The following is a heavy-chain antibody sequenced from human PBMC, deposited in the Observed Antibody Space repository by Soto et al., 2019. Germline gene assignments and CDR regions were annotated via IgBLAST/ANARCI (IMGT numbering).Heavy chain of an antibody. Sequence: QVQLVQSGTEVKKPGASVKVSCKASGYTFTTHYMHWVRQAPGQGLEWMGIINPSGGRTTYALKFQGRVTMTSDTSTNTVYVELTRLRSEDTAIYFCARAGENYGSGTFSPPLRYYFNSWGQGTLGTVSS. D-gene: IGHD3-10*01. CDR3: ARAGENYGSGTFSPPLRYYFNS. J-gene: IGHJ4*02. CDR2: INPSGGRT. CDR1: GYTFTTHY. V-gene: IGHV1-46*01.